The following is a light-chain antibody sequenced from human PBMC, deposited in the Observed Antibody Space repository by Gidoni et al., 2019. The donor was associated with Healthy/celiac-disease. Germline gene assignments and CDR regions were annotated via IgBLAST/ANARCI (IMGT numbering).Light chain of an antibody. V-gene: IGLV3-19*01. CDR1: SLRSYY. CDR3: NSRASSGGV. J-gene: IGLJ2*01. CDR2: GKN. Sequence: SSELTQDLAVSVALGQTVRITCQGDSLRSYYASWYQQKPGQAPVLVIYGKNNRPSGIPDRFSGSRSGNTASLTITGAQAEDEADYYCNSRASSGGVFGGGTKLTVL.